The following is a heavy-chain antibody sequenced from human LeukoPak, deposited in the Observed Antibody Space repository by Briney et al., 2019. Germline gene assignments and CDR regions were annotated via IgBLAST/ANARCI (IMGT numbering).Heavy chain of an antibody. V-gene: IGHV3-48*02. Sequence: PGGSLRLSCAASGFTFSSYSMNWVRQAPGKGLEWVSYISSSSSTIYYADSVKGRFTISRDNAKNSLYLQMNSLRDEDTAVYYCAREAPGGSYHYEIQWAFDIWGQGTMVTVSS. D-gene: IGHD1-26*01. CDR1: GFTFSSYS. CDR3: AREAPGGSYHYEIQWAFDI. J-gene: IGHJ3*02. CDR2: ISSSSSTI.